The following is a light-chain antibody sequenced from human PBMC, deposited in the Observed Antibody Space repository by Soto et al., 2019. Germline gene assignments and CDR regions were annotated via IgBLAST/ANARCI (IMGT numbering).Light chain of an antibody. CDR2: DVS. Sequence: QSALAQPASVSGSPGQSITISCTGTSSDVGSYNYVSWHQQHPGKAPKLMIYDVSNRPSGVSNRFSGSKSGNTASLTISGLQAEDEADYYCSSYTSSSTFYVFGTGTKLIVL. CDR3: SSYTSSSTFYV. CDR1: SSDVGSYNY. V-gene: IGLV2-14*01. J-gene: IGLJ1*01.